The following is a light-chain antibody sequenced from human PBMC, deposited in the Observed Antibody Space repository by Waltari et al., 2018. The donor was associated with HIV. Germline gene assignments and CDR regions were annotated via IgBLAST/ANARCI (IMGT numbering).Light chain of an antibody. J-gene: IGLJ3*02. Sequence: QAVLTQPASLSASPGASASLTCPLRSGINVGTKKLYWYQQKPGSPPQYLLKYKSDSDKQQSSGVSSRFSGSKDASANAGILLISGLQSEDEADYYCMIWHTSAWVFGGGTKLTVL. CDR2: YKSDSDK. CDR1: SGINVGTKK. CDR3: MIWHTSAWV. V-gene: IGLV5-45*01.